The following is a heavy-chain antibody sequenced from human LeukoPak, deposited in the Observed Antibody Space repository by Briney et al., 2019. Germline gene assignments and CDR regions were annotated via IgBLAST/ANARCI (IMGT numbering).Heavy chain of an antibody. D-gene: IGHD5-24*01. CDR2: IYTSGST. J-gene: IGHJ4*02. Sequence: GGSVRRCNCRWIRQPDGKGLEWIGRIYTSGSTNYNPSLKSRVTMSVDTSKNQFSLKLSSVTAADTAVYYCARAWGSVEMALGYWGQGTLVTVSS. CDR1: GGSVRRCN. CDR3: ARAWGSVEMALGY. V-gene: IGHV4-4*07.